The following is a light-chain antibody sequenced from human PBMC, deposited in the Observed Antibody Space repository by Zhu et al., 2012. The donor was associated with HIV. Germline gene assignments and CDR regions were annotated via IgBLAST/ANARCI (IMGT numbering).Light chain of an antibody. Sequence: EVVLTQSPSSLSLSPGDRATLSCRASQTVNTKYLAWYRQKSVQAPNLLIYYTSTRATGIPERFSGSGSGTDFTLTISSLEPEDSAVYYCQQYGSAPSISFGQGTRLEIK. J-gene: IGKJ5*01. CDR2: YTS. CDR3: QQYGSAPSIS. CDR1: QTVNTKY. V-gene: IGKV3-20*01.